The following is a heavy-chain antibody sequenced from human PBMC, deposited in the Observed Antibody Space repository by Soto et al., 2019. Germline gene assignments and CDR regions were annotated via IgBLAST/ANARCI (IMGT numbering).Heavy chain of an antibody. D-gene: IGHD5-12*01. CDR3: AKGGRGGYDSIDY. CDR2: ISYDGTNK. Sequence: QVQLVESGGGVVQPGRSLRLSCAASGFTFSSSGLHWVRQAPGKGLEWVAVISYDGTNKYYADSGKGRFTISRDNSKNTLYLQMNSLRAEDTAVYYCAKGGRGGYDSIDYWGEGTLVTVSS. J-gene: IGHJ4*02. CDR1: GFTFSSSG. V-gene: IGHV3-30*18.